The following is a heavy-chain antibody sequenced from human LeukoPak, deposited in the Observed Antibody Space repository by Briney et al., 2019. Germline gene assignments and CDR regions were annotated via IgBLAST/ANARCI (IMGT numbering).Heavy chain of an antibody. Sequence: SVKVSCKASGGTFSSYAISWVRQAPGQGLEWMGGIIPIFGTANYAQKFQGRVTITADVSTSTAYMELSSLRSEDTAVYYCAREHDSSGYTYDYWGQGTLVTVSS. V-gene: IGHV1-69*13. J-gene: IGHJ4*02. CDR3: AREHDSSGYTYDY. D-gene: IGHD3-22*01. CDR1: GGTFSSYA. CDR2: IIPIFGTA.